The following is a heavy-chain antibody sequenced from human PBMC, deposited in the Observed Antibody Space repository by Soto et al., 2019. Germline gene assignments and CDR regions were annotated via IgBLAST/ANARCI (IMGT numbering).Heavy chain of an antibody. CDR3: PLGPIVATDKGYDNYYYGMDV. Sequence: EVQLLESGGGLVQPGGSLRLSCAASGFTFSSYAMSWVRQAPGKGLEWVSAISGSGGSTYYADSVKGRFTISRDNSKNTRYRQMNSLRAEDTAVYYCPLGPIVATDKGYDNYYYGMDVWGQGTTVTVAS. CDR2: ISGSGGST. CDR1: GFTFSSYA. D-gene: IGHD5-12*01. V-gene: IGHV3-23*01. J-gene: IGHJ6*02.